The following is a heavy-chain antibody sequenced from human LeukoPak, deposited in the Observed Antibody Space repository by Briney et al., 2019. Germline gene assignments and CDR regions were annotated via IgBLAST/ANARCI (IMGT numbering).Heavy chain of an antibody. D-gene: IGHD1-26*01. Sequence: ASVTVSCTASGYTFTGYYMHWVRQAPGQGLEWMGWISAYNGNTNYAQKLQGRVTMTTDTSTSTAYMELRSLRSDDTAVYYCARIVGATAIDYWGQGTLVTVSS. V-gene: IGHV1-18*04. CDR1: GYTFTGYY. J-gene: IGHJ4*02. CDR2: ISAYNGNT. CDR3: ARIVGATAIDY.